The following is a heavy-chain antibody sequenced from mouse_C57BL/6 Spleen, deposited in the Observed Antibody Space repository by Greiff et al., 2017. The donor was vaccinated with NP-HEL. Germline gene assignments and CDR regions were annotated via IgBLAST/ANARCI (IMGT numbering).Heavy chain of an antibody. CDR3: ARRTTVVGAMDY. D-gene: IGHD1-1*01. CDR2: ISSGSSTI. CDR1: GFTFSDYG. Sequence: EVMLVESGGGLGKPGGSLKLSCAASGFTFSDYGMHWVRQAPEKGLEWVAYISSGSSTIYYADTVKGRFTISRDNAKNTLFLQMTSLRSEDTAMYYCARRTTVVGAMDYWGQGTSVTVSS. J-gene: IGHJ4*01. V-gene: IGHV5-17*01.